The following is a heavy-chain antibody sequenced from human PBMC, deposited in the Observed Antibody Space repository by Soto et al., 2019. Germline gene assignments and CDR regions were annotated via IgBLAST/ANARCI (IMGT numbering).Heavy chain of an antibody. CDR2: VFGGGNDP. V-gene: IGHV3-23*03. CDR1: GFSFRDYA. CDR3: AKQQGYPVNLYHFDH. J-gene: IGHJ4*02. D-gene: IGHD5-18*01. Sequence: EVQLLESGGGLVQPGGSLRLSCAASGFSFRDYAMSWVRQAPGKGLEWVSSVFGGGNDPFSAESVRGRFTISRDNSKNTLFLQMDSLRVEDTAVYYCAKQQGYPVNLYHFDHWGQGTLVIVSS.